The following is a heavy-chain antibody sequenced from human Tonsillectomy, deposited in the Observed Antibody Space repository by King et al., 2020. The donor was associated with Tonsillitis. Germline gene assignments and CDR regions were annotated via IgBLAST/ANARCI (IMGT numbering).Heavy chain of an antibody. V-gene: IGHV3-66*01. CDR2: TSSNGGT. Sequence: VQLVESGGGLVQPGGSLRLSCAASGITVNYNYMTWVRQAPGKGLECVSVTSSNGGTSFADSVKGRFTVSRDSSRNTLYPQMTGLRAEDTAVYYCARDASAGTYYFDFWGQGTLVTVSS. J-gene: IGHJ4*02. D-gene: IGHD1-1*01. CDR3: ARDASAGTYYFDF. CDR1: GITVNYNY.